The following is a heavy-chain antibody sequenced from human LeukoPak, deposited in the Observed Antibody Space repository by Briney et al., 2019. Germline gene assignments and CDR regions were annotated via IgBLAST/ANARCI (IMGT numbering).Heavy chain of an antibody. CDR1: GFTFSSYS. Sequence: GGSLRHSCAASGFTFSSYSMNWVRQAPGKGLEWVSYISSSDSTIYYADSVKGRFTISRDNAKNSLCLQMNSLRAEDTALYYCARQPSAGTHFDFWGQGTLVTFSS. J-gene: IGHJ4*02. V-gene: IGHV3-48*04. D-gene: IGHD6-19*01. CDR2: ISSSDSTI. CDR3: ARQPSAGTHFDF.